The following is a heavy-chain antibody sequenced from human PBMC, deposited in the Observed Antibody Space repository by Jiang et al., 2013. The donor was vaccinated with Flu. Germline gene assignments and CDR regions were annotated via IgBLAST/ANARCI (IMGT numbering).Heavy chain of an antibody. V-gene: IGHV5-51*01. CDR2: IYPGDSDT. Sequence: SLKISCKGSGYSFTSYWIGWVRQMPGKGPEWMGIIYPGDSDTRYSPSFQGQVTISADESMSTAYLHWSSLKASDTAIYYCARNSGDYWNYFDYWGQGTLVTVSS. CDR3: ARNSGDYWNYFDY. D-gene: IGHD1-26*01. CDR1: GYSFTSYW. J-gene: IGHJ4*02.